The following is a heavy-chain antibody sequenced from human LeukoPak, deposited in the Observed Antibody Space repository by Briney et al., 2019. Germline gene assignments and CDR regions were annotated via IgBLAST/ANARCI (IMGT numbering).Heavy chain of an antibody. V-gene: IGHV3-23*01. Sequence: GGSLRLSCAASGFILNDYEMSWVPQAPGKGLEWVAGISESGGSTNYADSVKGRFTTSRDNAKNTLYLQMNSLRAEGTAVYFCAKRGVVIRVILVGFHKQAYYFDSWGQGALVTVSS. CDR3: AKRGVVIRVILVGFHKQAYYFDS. CDR2: ISESGGST. J-gene: IGHJ4*02. CDR1: GFILNDYE. D-gene: IGHD3-10*01.